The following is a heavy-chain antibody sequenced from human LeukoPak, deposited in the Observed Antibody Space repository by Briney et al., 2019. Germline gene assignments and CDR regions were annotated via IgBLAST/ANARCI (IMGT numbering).Heavy chain of an antibody. V-gene: IGHV1-69*01. CDR3: ARRVSAMDSYYYYYGMDV. J-gene: IGHJ6*02. CDR1: GGTFSSYA. Sequence: GSSVKVSCKASGGTFSSYAISWVRQAPGQGLEWMGGIIPIFGTANYAQKFQGRVTITADESTSTAYMELSSLRSEDTAVYYCARRVSAMDSYYYYYGMDVWGQGTTVTVSS. CDR2: IIPIFGTA. D-gene: IGHD5-18*01.